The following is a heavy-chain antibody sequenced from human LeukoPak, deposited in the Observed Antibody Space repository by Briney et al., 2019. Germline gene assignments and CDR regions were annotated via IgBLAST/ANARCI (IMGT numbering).Heavy chain of an antibody. J-gene: IGHJ3*02. CDR3: ARDYGYNHAFDI. V-gene: IGHV3-21*01. CDR1: GFTFSSYS. D-gene: IGHD1-14*01. CDR2: ISSSSSYI. Sequence: GGSLRLSCAASGFTFSSYSMNWVRQAPGKGLEWVSSISSSSSYIYYADSVKGRFTISRDNARNSLYLQMNSLRAEDTAVYYCARDYGYNHAFDIWGQGTMVTVPS.